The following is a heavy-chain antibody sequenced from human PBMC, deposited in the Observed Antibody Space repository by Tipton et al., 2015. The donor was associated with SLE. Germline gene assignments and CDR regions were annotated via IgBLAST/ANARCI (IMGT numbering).Heavy chain of an antibody. V-gene: IGHV3-7*03. CDR3: VRETISSSN. CDR1: GFTFSRYW. D-gene: IGHD3-10*01. CDR2: IKEDGSEK. Sequence: SLRLSCIASGFTFSRYWMSWVRQAPGKGLEWVGNIKEDGSEKYYVDAVKGRFTISRDNAKNLLFLEMSSLTAEDTAVYYCVRETISSSNWGQGTLVTVSS. J-gene: IGHJ4*02.